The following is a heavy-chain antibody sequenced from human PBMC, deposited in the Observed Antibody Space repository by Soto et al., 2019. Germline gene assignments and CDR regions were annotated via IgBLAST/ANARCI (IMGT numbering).Heavy chain of an antibody. CDR1: GGSISSGGYS. J-gene: IGHJ4*02. Sequence: QLQLQESGSGLVKPSQTLSLTCAVSGGSISSGGYSWSWIRQPPGKGLEWIGYIYHRGSTYYNPALNSRVTIAVDRSKNQFSLKLSSVTAADTAVYCCAAGGGLPRYYWGQGTLVTVSS. CDR3: AAGGGLPRYY. D-gene: IGHD5-12*01. V-gene: IGHV4-30-2*01. CDR2: IYHRGST.